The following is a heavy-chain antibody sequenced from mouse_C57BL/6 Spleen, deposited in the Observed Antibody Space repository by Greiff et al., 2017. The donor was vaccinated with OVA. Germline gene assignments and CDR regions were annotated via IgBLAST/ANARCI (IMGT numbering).Heavy chain of an antibody. CDR1: GYTFPDYY. CDR3: ARDTAVVAPDY. D-gene: IGHD1-1*01. CDR2: INPNNGGT. V-gene: IGHV1-26*01. J-gene: IGHJ2*01. Sequence: EVQLQQSGPELVKPGASVKISCKSSGYTFPDYYMNWVKQSHGKSLEWIGDINPNNGGTSYNQKFKGKATLAVVKSSSTAYMDLRSLPSADSAVDYCARDTAVVAPDYWGQGTTLTVSS.